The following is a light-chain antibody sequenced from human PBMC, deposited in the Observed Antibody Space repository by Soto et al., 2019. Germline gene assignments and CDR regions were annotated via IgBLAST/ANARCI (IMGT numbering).Light chain of an antibody. CDR2: DAS. V-gene: IGKV3-11*01. CDR3: QQRSYWPSIT. CDR1: QSVSTS. J-gene: IGKJ5*01. Sequence: EIVLTQSPATLSLSPGERATLSCRASQSVSTSLAWYQQKPGQAPRLLIHDASNRATGIPVRFSSSGSGTDFTLPIDSLEPEDFAVYYCQQRSYWPSITFGQGTRLEIK.